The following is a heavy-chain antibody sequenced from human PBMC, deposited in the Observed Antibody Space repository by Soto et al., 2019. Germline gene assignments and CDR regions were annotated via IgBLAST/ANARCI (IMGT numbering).Heavy chain of an antibody. CDR3: ATDSGSGSSRDYYYYGMDV. CDR2: IYYSGST. J-gene: IGHJ6*02. CDR1: GGSISSGDYY. D-gene: IGHD3-10*01. V-gene: IGHV4-30-4*01. Sequence: QVQLQESGPGLVKPSQTLSLTCTVSGGSISSGDYYWSWIRQPPGKGLEWIGYIYYSGSTYYNPSLKRRVTISVDTSKNQFSLKLSSVTAADTAVYYCATDSGSGSSRDYYYYGMDVWGQGTTVTVSS.